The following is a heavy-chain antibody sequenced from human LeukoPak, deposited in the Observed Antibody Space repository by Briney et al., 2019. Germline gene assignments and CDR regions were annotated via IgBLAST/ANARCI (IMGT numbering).Heavy chain of an antibody. Sequence: GGSLRLSCAAPGFSFRNYATSWVRQAPGKGLEWVSAISGSDSKTFYADSVKGRFTISRDNSKNTVYLQMNNLRAEDTALYYCAKEYGDYATGIDSWGLGTLVTVSS. D-gene: IGHD4-17*01. V-gene: IGHV3-23*01. J-gene: IGHJ4*02. CDR3: AKEYGDYATGIDS. CDR2: ISGSDSKT. CDR1: GFSFRNYA.